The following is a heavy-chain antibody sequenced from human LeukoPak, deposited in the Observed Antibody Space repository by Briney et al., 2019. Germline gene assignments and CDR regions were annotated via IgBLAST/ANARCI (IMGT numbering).Heavy chain of an antibody. CDR1: GFIVSSNY. J-gene: IGHJ4*01. Sequence: GGSLRLSCAASGFIVSSNYMSWVRQAPGKGLEWVSVIYSGGSTYYADSVKGRFTISRDNSKNTLYLQMNSLRAEDTAVYYCARDEGGGTSWSSLDYWGQGTLVTVSS. CDR2: IYSGGST. CDR3: ARDEGGGTSWSSLDY. V-gene: IGHV3-66*02. D-gene: IGHD2-2*01.